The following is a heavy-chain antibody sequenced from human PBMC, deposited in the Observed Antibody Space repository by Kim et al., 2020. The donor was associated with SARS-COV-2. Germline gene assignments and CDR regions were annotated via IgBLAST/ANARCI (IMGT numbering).Heavy chain of an antibody. CDR3: ARDTMVRGRLGY. V-gene: IGHV3-48*02. D-gene: IGHD3-10*01. Sequence: YYADSVKGRFTISRDNAKNSLYLQMNSLRDEDTAVYYCARDTMVRGRLGYWGQGTLVTVSS. J-gene: IGHJ4*02.